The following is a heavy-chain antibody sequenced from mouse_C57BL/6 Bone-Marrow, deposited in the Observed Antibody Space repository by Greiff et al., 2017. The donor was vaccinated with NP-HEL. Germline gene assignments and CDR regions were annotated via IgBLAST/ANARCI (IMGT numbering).Heavy chain of an antibody. V-gene: IGHV5-6*02. CDR1: GFTFSSYG. D-gene: IGHD1-1*01. Sequence: EVMLVESGGDLVKPGGSLKLSCAASGFTFSSYGMSWVRQTPDKRLEWVATISSGGSYSYYPDSVKGRFTISRDNAKNTLYLQMSSLKSEDTAMYYCARRPYYYGSSYVGAMDYWGQGTSVTVSS. CDR2: ISSGGSYS. CDR3: ARRPYYYGSSYVGAMDY. J-gene: IGHJ4*01.